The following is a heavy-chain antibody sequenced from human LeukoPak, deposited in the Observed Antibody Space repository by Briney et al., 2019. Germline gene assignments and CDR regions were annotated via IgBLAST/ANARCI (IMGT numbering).Heavy chain of an antibody. CDR1: GFTXSSYA. Sequence: AASGFTXSSYAMXWVRQAPGKGLEWVSAISGSGGSTYYADSVKGRFTISRDNSKNTLYLQMNSLRAEDTAVYYCAIAYYDILTGYLGYWGQGTLVTVSS. V-gene: IGHV3-23*01. J-gene: IGHJ4*02. D-gene: IGHD3-9*01. CDR3: AIAYYDILTGYLGY. CDR2: ISGSGGST.